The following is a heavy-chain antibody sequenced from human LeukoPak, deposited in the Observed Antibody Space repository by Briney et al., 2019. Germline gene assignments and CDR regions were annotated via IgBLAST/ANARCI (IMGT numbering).Heavy chain of an antibody. Sequence: GGSLRLSCAASEFTFSSYSMNWVRQAPGKGLEWVSSISSSSSYIYYADSVKGRFTISRDNAKNSLYLQMNSLRAEDTAVYYCAREISSSWYYFDYWGQGTLVTVSS. V-gene: IGHV3-21*01. J-gene: IGHJ4*02. CDR3: AREISSSWYYFDY. D-gene: IGHD6-13*01. CDR1: EFTFSSYS. CDR2: ISSSSSYI.